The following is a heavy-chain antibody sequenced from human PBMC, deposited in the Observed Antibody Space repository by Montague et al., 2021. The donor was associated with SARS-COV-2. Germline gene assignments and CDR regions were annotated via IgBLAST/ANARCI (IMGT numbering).Heavy chain of an antibody. CDR3: AHRPPYYSISGDWDVGCFDY. D-gene: IGHD3-10*01. CDR2: IYWDDTK. V-gene: IGHV2-5*02. J-gene: IGHJ4*02. CDR1: GFSLTSSGVA. Sequence: PALVKPTQTLTLTCTFSGFSLTSSGVAVGWIRQPPGKALEWLALIYWDDTKHYNPSLKTRLTATQDTSKNQVVLTLTNVDPVDTATYYCAHRPPYYSISGDWDVGCFDYWGQGALVTVSS.